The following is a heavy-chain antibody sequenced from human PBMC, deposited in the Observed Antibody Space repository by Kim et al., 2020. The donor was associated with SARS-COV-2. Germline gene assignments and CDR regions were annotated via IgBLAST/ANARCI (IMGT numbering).Heavy chain of an antibody. J-gene: IGHJ4*02. CDR1: GFTFRSNA. V-gene: IGHV3-23*01. CDR3: AKAPGVTVTTPVDY. D-gene: IGHD4-4*01. Sequence: GGSLRLSCAASGFTFRSNAMNWVRQAPGKGLEWVAVISPGRGGKYYADSVKGRFTISRDNSTNTLYLQMNSRRAEDTALYYCAKAPGVTVTTPVDYWGQGTLVTVSS. CDR2: ISPGRGGK.